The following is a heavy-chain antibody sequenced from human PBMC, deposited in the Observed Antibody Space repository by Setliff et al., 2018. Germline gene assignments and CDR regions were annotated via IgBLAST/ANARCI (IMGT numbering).Heavy chain of an antibody. CDR3: ARGGGSNSWYDGFDI. Sequence: ASVKVSCKASGYTFTGYYMHWVRQAPGQGLEWMGWINPNSGGTNYAQKFHGRVTMTRDTSISTAYMELGRLRSDDTAVYYCARGGGSNSWYDGFDIWGQGTMVTVSS. CDR1: GYTFTGYY. CDR2: INPNSGGT. J-gene: IGHJ3*02. D-gene: IGHD6-13*01. V-gene: IGHV1-2*02.